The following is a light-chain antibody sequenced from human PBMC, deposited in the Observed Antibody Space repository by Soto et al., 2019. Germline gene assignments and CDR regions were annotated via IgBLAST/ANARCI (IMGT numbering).Light chain of an antibody. CDR3: QQSYSSLWT. Sequence: DRATITCRACQSIDNFLNWYQQKPGKAPKLVIYGTSTLQSGVPSRFSGSGSGTDFTLTISRLQRDDFATYYCQQSYSSLWTFGQGTKVDIK. CDR1: QSIDNF. CDR2: GTS. J-gene: IGKJ1*01. V-gene: IGKV1-39*01.